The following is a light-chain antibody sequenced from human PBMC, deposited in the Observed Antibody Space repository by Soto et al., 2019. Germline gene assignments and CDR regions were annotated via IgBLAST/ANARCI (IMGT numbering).Light chain of an antibody. CDR3: QQYSSSPFT. J-gene: IGKJ3*01. V-gene: IGKV3-20*01. Sequence: EIVLTQSPGTLSLSPGERATLSCRASQSVSSTYLAWYQQKPGQAPRLLIYGASSRATGIPDRFSGSGSGPDFTLTISRLEPEDFAVYYCQQYSSSPFTCGPGTKVDIK. CDR2: GAS. CDR1: QSVSSTY.